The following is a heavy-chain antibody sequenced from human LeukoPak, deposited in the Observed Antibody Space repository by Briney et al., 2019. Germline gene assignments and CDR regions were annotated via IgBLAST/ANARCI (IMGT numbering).Heavy chain of an antibody. CDR1: GGSISSYY. CDR2: IHHSGNI. J-gene: IGHJ3*02. V-gene: IGHV4-38-2*02. Sequence: PSETLSLTCTVSGGSISSYYWGWIRQSPGKGLEWIGNIHHSGNIYYNVSLKSRVTISVHTSNNQFSLNLNSVTAADTAVYYCARDRGGLDAFDIWGQGTMVTVPS. CDR3: ARDRGGLDAFDI. D-gene: IGHD3-10*01.